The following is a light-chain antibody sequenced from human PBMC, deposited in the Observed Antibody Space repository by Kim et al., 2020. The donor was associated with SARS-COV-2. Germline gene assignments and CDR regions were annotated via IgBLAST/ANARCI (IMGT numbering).Light chain of an antibody. Sequence: ELTQPPSTSGTPGQRVTISCSGSSSNAGRHFVNWYQQLPGTAPKVFIYNDNQRPSGVPDRFSGSRSGTSASLAISGLQSEDEADYYCATWDVSLNGWVFGGGTQLTVL. J-gene: IGLJ3*02. CDR1: SSNAGRHF. V-gene: IGLV1-44*01. CDR3: ATWDVSLNGWV. CDR2: NDN.